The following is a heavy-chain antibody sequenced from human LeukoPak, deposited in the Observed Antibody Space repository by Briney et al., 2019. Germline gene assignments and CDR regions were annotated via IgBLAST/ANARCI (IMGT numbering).Heavy chain of an antibody. CDR1: GYTFTSYY. V-gene: IGHV1-46*01. CDR3: ARDLDGGNSDYYYGMDV. D-gene: IGHD4-23*01. CDR2: INPSGGST. J-gene: IGHJ6*02. Sequence: ASVKVSCKASGYTFTSYYMHWVRQAPGQGLEWMGIINPSGGSTSYAQKFQGRVTMTRDTPTSTVYMELSSLRSEDTAVYYCARDLDGGNSDYYYGMDVWGQGTTVTVSS.